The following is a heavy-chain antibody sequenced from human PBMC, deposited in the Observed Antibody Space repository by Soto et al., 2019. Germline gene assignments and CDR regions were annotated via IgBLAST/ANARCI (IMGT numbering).Heavy chain of an antibody. D-gene: IGHD1-1*01. CDR1: GYTFISYW. Sequence: EVQLVQSGAEVKKSGESLRISCKISGYTFISYWIAWVRQMPGKGLEMMGVIDPADSDARYSPSFQGQVTFSVDKSITTVYLQWSSLKASDTATYYCERGPNDLDYWGQGTLVTVSS. CDR3: ERGPNDLDY. V-gene: IGHV5-51*03. J-gene: IGHJ4*02. CDR2: IDPADSDA.